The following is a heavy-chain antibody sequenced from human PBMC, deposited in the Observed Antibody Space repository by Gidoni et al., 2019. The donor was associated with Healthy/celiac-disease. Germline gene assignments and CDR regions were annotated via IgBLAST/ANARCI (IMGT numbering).Heavy chain of an antibody. D-gene: IGHD2-2*02. Sequence: VQLVQSGAEVKKPGASVTVSCKASGYTFTSSGISGVRQAPGQGLEWMGWISAYNGNTNYAQKLQGRVTMTTDTSTSTAYMELRSLRSDDTAVYYCARDGYCSSTSCYTLVYYYYGMDVWGQGTTVTVSS. CDR1: GYTFTSSG. CDR3: ARDGYCSSTSCYTLVYYYYGMDV. J-gene: IGHJ6*02. V-gene: IGHV1-18*01. CDR2: ISAYNGNT.